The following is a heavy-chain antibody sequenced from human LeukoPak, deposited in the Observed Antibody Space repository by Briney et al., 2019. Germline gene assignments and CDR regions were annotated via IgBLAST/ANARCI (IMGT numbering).Heavy chain of an antibody. V-gene: IGHV1-46*01. CDR1: GYTFTSYY. J-gene: IGHJ4*02. CDR2: INPSGGST. D-gene: IGHD3-22*01. Sequence: ASVKVSCKASGYTFTSYYMHWVRQAPGQGLEWMGIINPSGGSTSYAQKFQGRVTMTRDTSTSTVYMELSGLRSEDTAVYYCARGDRTRDYYDSSAFDYWGQGTLVTVSS. CDR3: ARGDRTRDYYDSSAFDY.